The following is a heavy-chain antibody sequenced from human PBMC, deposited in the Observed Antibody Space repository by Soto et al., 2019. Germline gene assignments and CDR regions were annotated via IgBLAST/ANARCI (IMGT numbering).Heavy chain of an antibody. J-gene: IGHJ2*01. D-gene: IGHD4-17*01. Sequence: QLQLRESGPGLVKPSETLSLTCTVSGGSISGGVGGLYYWSWIRQPPGKGLEWIGYIYDSGSTYYKPSLKSQINISVDTSKNPFSLRLSSVTAADTAVYYCAREVIPLTTDWYFDLWGRGTLVTVSA. CDR1: GGSISGGVGGLYY. CDR3: AREVIPLTTDWYFDL. V-gene: IGHV4-30-4*01. CDR2: IYDSGST.